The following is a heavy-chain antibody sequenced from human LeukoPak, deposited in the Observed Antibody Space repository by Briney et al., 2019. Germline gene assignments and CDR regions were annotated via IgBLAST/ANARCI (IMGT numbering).Heavy chain of an antibody. CDR2: IHTSGST. V-gene: IGHV4-61*02. D-gene: IGHD2-2*01. CDR1: GGSISSGSYY. J-gene: IGHJ6*02. CDR3: ARAPAIVVVPAANYYYYGMDV. Sequence: SETLSLTCTVSGGSISSGSYYWSWIRQPAGKGLEWIGRIHTSGSTNYNPSLKSRVTISVDTSKNQFSLKLSSVTAADTAVYYCARAPAIVVVPAANYYYYGMDVWGQGTTVTVSS.